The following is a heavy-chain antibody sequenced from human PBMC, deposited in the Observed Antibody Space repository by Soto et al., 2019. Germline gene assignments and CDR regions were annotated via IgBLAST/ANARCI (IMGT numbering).Heavy chain of an antibody. CDR2: INHSGST. D-gene: IGHD3-22*01. J-gene: IGHJ5*02. Sequence: PSETLSLTCAVYGGPFSGYYWSWIRQPPGKGLEWIGEINHSGSTNYNPSLKSRVTISVDTSKNQFSLKLSSVTAADTAVYYCARGYYYDSSGFRFDPWGQGTLVTVSS. V-gene: IGHV4-34*01. CDR1: GGPFSGYY. CDR3: ARGYYYDSSGFRFDP.